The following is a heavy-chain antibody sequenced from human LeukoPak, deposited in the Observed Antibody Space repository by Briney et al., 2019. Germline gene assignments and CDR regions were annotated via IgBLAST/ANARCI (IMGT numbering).Heavy chain of an antibody. Sequence: GGSLRLSCAASGLTFSGHSMNWVRQAPGKGLEWLSYISSGITTYYVDSVKGRFTISRDNAKNSLYLQMNSLRDEDTAVYFCARGRPNFFDCWGQGTLVTVSS. D-gene: IGHD1-1*01. V-gene: IGHV3-48*02. J-gene: IGHJ4*02. CDR1: GLTFSGHS. CDR2: ISSGITT. CDR3: ARGRPNFFDC.